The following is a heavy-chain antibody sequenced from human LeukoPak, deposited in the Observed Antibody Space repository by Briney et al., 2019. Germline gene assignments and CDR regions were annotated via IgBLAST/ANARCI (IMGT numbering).Heavy chain of an antibody. CDR1: GGFISSSNW. V-gene: IGHV4-4*02. J-gene: IGHJ6*02. CDR2: IYHSGST. CDR3: ARDHSSSWGNYYYYGMDV. D-gene: IGHD6-13*01. Sequence: PSETLSLTCAVSGGFISSSNWWSWVRQPPGKGLEWIGEIYHSGSTNYNPSLKSRVTISVDKSKNQFSLKLSSVTAADTAVYYCARDHSSSWGNYYYYGMDVWGQGTTVTVSS.